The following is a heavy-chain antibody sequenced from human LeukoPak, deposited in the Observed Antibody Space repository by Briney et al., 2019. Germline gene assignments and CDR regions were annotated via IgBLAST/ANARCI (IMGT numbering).Heavy chain of an antibody. CDR3: ARESSSNRTPFDY. D-gene: IGHD4-11*01. J-gene: IGHJ4*02. V-gene: IGHV4-34*01. Sequence: SETLSLTCAVYGGSFSGYYWSWIRQPPGKGLEWIGEINHSGSTNYNPSLKSRVTISVDTSKNQFSLKLSSVTAADTAEYYCARESSSNRTPFDYWGQGTLVTVSS. CDR1: GGSFSGYY. CDR2: INHSGST.